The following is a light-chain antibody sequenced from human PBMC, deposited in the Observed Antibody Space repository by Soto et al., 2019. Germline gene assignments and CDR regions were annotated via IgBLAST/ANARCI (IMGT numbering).Light chain of an antibody. CDR2: AAS. V-gene: IGKV1-39*01. CDR1: QTISNH. Sequence: IPMTQSPSTLSASVGDSVTITCRASQTISNHFNWYQQKPGKAPKLLIYAASTLQSGVPSRFSGSGSETDFTLTISSLQPEDFATYFCQQSYNSHTFGQGNKLEIK. J-gene: IGKJ2*01. CDR3: QQSYNSHT.